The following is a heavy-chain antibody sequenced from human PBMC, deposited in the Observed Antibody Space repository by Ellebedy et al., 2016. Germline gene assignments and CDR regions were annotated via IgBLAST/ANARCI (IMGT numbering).Heavy chain of an antibody. V-gene: IGHV1-24*01. CDR1: GYTFTDYG. Sequence: ASVKVSCKASGYTFTDYGISWVRQAPGKGLEWLGGFDPEDGETIYAQKFQDRVTLTEDISTDTAYMEVTSLRFEDTAVYYCAALSQDSFDTDYFPEDFRHWGQGTLVTVPS. D-gene: IGHD3-22*01. CDR2: FDPEDGET. CDR3: AALSQDSFDTDYFPEDFRH. J-gene: IGHJ1*01.